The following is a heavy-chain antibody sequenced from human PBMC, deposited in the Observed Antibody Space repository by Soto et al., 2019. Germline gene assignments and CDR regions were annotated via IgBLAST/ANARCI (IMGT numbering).Heavy chain of an antibody. V-gene: IGHV3-23*01. J-gene: IGHJ4*02. CDR3: ARDPSHCYYTLLYHFDY. CDR1: GFTFRSSA. CDR2: ISCCGGTT. D-gene: IGHD1-26*01. Sequence: PGGSPRLSCEASGFTFRSSAMGWVRQAPGKGLEWVSGISCCGGTTSYADSVRGRFIISRDNAKSSLYLQMDSLRAEDTAIYYCARDPSHCYYTLLYHFDYCGQGSLVIVSS.